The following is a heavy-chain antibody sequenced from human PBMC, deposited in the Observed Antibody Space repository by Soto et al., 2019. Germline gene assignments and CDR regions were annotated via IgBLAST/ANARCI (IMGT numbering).Heavy chain of an antibody. CDR1: GFTFSSYA. CDR2: ISGSGGAT. J-gene: IGHJ4*02. D-gene: IGHD3-3*01. V-gene: IGHV3-23*01. CDR3: AREIERLLGY. Sequence: QLGGSLRLSCAASGFTFSSYAMTWFRQAPGKGLEWVSGISGSGGATYYAESVKGRFTISRDNSKNTLYLQMNSLRPEDTAVYYCAREIERLLGYWGQGTLVTVSS.